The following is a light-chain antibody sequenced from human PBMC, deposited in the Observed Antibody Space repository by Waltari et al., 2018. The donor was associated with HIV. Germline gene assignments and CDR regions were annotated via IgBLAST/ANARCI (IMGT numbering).Light chain of an antibody. Sequence: DIVLTQSPDSLAVSVGERATINCKSSQSVLYSSNNKNYLAWYQQKLGQPPKLLIYWASTRQSGVPDRFSGSGSGTDFALTISSLQAEDVAVYYCQQYYSTPQTFGQGTKVEIK. V-gene: IGKV4-1*01. CDR3: QQYYSTPQT. CDR2: WAS. J-gene: IGKJ1*01. CDR1: QSVLYSSNNKNY.